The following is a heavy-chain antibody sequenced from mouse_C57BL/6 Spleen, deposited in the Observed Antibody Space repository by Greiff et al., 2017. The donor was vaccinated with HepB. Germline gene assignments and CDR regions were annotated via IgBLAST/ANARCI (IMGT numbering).Heavy chain of an antibody. V-gene: IGHV1-50*01. CDR1: GYTFTSYW. D-gene: IGHD2-1*01. CDR2: IDPSDSYT. CDR3: ARNYYGNYCDY. Sequence: QVQLQQSGAELVKPGASVKLSCKASGYTFTSYWMQWVKQRPGQGLEWIGEIDPSDSYTNYNQKFKGKATLTVDTSSSTAYMQLSSLTSEDSAVYYCARNYYGNYCDYWGQGTTLTVSS. J-gene: IGHJ2*01.